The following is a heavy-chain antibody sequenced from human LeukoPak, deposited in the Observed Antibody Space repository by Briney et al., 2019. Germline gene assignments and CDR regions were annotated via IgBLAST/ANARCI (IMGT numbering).Heavy chain of an antibody. D-gene: IGHD3-22*01. CDR1: GFTFSSYA. CDR2: IWYDGSNK. J-gene: IGHJ4*02. Sequence: GGSLRLSCAASGFTFSSYAMSWVRQAPGKGLEWVAVIWYDGSNKYYADSVKGRFTISRDNSKNTLYLQMNSLRAEDTAVYYCARDPSGRYDSSGYYFDYWGQGTLVTVSS. CDR3: ARDPSGRYDSSGYYFDY. V-gene: IGHV3-33*08.